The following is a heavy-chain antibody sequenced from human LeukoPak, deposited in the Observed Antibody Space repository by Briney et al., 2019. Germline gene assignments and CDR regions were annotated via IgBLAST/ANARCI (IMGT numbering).Heavy chain of an antibody. CDR2: ISASGGST. Sequence: GGSLRLSCAASGFTFSSYAMSWVRQAPGKGLEWVSLISASGGSTYYADSMQGRFTVSRDNSKNTLYLQIDSLRAEDTAVYYCAKDLPLGYWPRTPLVLNYFDPWGQGTLVTVSS. CDR1: GFTFSSYA. V-gene: IGHV3-23*01. J-gene: IGHJ5*02. CDR3: AKDLPLGYWPRTPLVLNYFDP. D-gene: IGHD2-15*01.